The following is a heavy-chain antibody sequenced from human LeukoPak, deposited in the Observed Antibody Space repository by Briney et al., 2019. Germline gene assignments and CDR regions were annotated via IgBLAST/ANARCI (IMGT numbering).Heavy chain of an antibody. CDR2: INGAGGST. V-gene: IGHV3-23*01. CDR3: AKVVGAIPTDY. CDR1: GFTFSSYA. Sequence: PGGSLRLSCAASGFTFSSYAMSWVRQAPGKGLEWVSTINGAGGSTYYADSVKGRFTISRDNSKNTLYLQMNSLRAEDTAVYYCAKVVGAIPTDYWGQGTLVTVSS. J-gene: IGHJ4*02. D-gene: IGHD1-26*01.